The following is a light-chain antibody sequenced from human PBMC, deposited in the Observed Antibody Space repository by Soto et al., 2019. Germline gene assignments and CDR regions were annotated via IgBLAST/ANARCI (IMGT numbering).Light chain of an antibody. Sequence: QSALTQPPSASGSPGQSVSISCTGTSSDIGAYNFVSWYQQHPGKAPRLMIYGVSKRPSGVPDRFSGSKSGNTASLTVSGLQAEDEADYYCNSYAGSNNYVVFGGGTKVTVL. CDR1: SSDIGAYNF. CDR3: NSYAGSNNYVV. V-gene: IGLV2-8*01. J-gene: IGLJ2*01. CDR2: GVS.